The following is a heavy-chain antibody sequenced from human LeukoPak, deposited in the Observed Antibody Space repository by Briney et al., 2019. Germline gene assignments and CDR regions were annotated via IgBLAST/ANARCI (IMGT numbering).Heavy chain of an antibody. CDR3: ASPADYYDSSGYDY. V-gene: IGHV1-2*06. D-gene: IGHD3-22*01. Sequence: ASVKVSCKASGYTFTGYYMHWVRQAPGQGLEWVGRINPNSGGTNYAQKFQGRVTMTRDTSISTAYMELSRLRSDDTAVYYCASPADYYDSSGYDYWGQGTLVTVSS. CDR1: GYTFTGYY. J-gene: IGHJ4*02. CDR2: INPNSGGT.